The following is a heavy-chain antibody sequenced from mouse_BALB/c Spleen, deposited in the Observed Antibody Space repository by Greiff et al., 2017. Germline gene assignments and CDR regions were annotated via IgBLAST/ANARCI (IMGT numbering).Heavy chain of an antibody. Sequence: EVNLVESGGDLVKPGGSLKLSCAASGFTFSSYGMSWVRQTPDKRLEWVATISSGGSYPYYPDSVKGRFTISRDNAKNTLYLQMSSLKSEDTAMYYCARHGLGGGFAYWGQGTLVTVSA. CDR2: ISSGGSYP. CDR3: ARHGLGGGFAY. D-gene: IGHD3-3*01. V-gene: IGHV5-6*01. J-gene: IGHJ3*01. CDR1: GFTFSSYG.